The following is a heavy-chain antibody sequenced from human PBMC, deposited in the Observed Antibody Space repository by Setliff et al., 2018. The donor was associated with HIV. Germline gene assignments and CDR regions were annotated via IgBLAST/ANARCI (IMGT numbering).Heavy chain of an antibody. CDR2: IIPIVDKT. CDR3: ATNREQLTMTYYYYYMDV. D-gene: IGHD6-13*01. V-gene: IGHV1-69*13. J-gene: IGHJ6*03. Sequence: ASVKVSCKASGGTFSSHAINWVRQAPGQGLEWMGGIIPIVDKTNYAQRFQGGVTITADASTSTAYMELSSLRSEDTAVYYCATNREQLTMTYYYYYMDVWGKGTTVTVSS. CDR1: GGTFSSHA.